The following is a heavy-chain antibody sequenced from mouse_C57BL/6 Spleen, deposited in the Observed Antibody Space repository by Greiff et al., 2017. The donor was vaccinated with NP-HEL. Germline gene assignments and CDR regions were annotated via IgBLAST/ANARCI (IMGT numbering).Heavy chain of an antibody. D-gene: IGHD4-1*01. CDR2: ISSGGDYI. V-gene: IGHV5-9-1*02. J-gene: IGHJ4*01. Sequence: EVMLVESGEGLVKPGGSLKLSCAASGFTFSSYAMSWVRQTPEKRLEWVAYISSGGDYIYYADTVKGRFTISRDNARNTLYLQISSLKSEDTAMYYCTRVLTGSAMDYWGQGTSVTVSS. CDR1: GFTFSSYA. CDR3: TRVLTGSAMDY.